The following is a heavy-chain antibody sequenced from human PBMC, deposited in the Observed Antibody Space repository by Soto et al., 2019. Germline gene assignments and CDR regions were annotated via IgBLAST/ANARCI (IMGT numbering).Heavy chain of an antibody. Sequence: SETLSLTCIVSGESISSSSYYWGWIRQPPGKGLEWIVSIYYSGRTYYNPSFKSRVTISIATSKYQFSLKLSSVTATYPAVSYCARQRTTVVTQAYFDHWGQGALATVS. J-gene: IGHJ4*02. V-gene: IGHV4-39*01. CDR2: IYYSGRT. D-gene: IGHD2-21*02. CDR1: GESISSSSYY. CDR3: ARQRTTVVTQAYFDH.